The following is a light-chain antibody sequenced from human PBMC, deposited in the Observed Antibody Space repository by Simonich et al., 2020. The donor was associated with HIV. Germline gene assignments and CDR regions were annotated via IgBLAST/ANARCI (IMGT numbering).Light chain of an antibody. CDR1: SIGSQS. CDR3: QVWDSDSHHYV. CDR2: DDS. V-gene: IGLV3-21*03. J-gene: IGLJ1*01. Sequence: SYVLTQPPSVSVAPGKTAAITCGVDSIGSQSVHWYQLKPGQAPVLVVYDDSARPSGIPERFSGSNSGSSASLTISRVEAGDEADYFCQVWDSDSHHYVFGTGTKVTVL.